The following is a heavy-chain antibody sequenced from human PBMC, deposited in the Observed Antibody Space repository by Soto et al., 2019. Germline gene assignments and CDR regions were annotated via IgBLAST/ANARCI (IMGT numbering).Heavy chain of an antibody. D-gene: IGHD2-2*01. CDR3: AREGYCSSTSCYDAFDI. Sequence: APVKVSCKTSGYRINIYGITWGRKNTRQGLEWMGWISAYNGNTNYAQKLQGRVTMTTDTSTSTAYMELRSLRSDDTAVYYCAREGYCSSTSCYDAFDIWGQGTMVTVSS. CDR1: GYRINIYG. V-gene: IGHV1-18*01. CDR2: ISAYNGNT. J-gene: IGHJ3*02.